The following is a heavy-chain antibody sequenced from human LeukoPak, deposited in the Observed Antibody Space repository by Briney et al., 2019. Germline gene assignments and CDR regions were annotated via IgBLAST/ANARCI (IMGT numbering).Heavy chain of an antibody. Sequence: GASVKVSCKASGYTFTGYNMQWLRQAPGQGLEWMGWINPNSGGTNYAQKFQGRVTMTRDTSISTAYMELSRLRSDDTAVYYCARERAITIFGVVITETTYYYGMDVWGQGTTVTVSS. V-gene: IGHV1-2*02. CDR1: GYTFTGYN. CDR3: ARERAITIFGVVITETTYYYGMDV. J-gene: IGHJ6*02. CDR2: INPNSGGT. D-gene: IGHD3-3*01.